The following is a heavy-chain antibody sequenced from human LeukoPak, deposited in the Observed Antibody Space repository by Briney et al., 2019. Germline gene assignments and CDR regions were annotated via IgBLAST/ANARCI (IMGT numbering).Heavy chain of an antibody. D-gene: IGHD2-2*01. Sequence: GGSLRLSCAASGFTFDDYAMHWVRQAPGKGLEWVSGISWNSGSIGYADSVKGRFTISRDNAKNSPYLQMNSLRAEDTALYYCARLYCSSTSCYYYYGMDVWGQGTTVTVSS. CDR1: GFTFDDYA. J-gene: IGHJ6*02. CDR2: ISWNSGSI. CDR3: ARLYCSSTSCYYYYGMDV. V-gene: IGHV3-9*01.